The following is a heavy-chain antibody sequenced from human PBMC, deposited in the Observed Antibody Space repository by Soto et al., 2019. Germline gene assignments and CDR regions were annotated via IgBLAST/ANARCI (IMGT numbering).Heavy chain of an antibody. CDR3: ARGDYGSGSYLGPYYYYYGMDV. D-gene: IGHD3-10*01. V-gene: IGHV1-18*01. CDR1: GYTFTSYG. CDR2: ISAYNGNT. J-gene: IGHJ6*02. Sequence: ASVKVSCKASGYTFTSYGISWVRQAPGQGLEWMGWISAYNGNTNYAQKLQGRVTMTTDTSTSTANMELRSLRSDDTAVYYCARGDYGSGSYLGPYYYYYGMDVWGQGTTVTVSS.